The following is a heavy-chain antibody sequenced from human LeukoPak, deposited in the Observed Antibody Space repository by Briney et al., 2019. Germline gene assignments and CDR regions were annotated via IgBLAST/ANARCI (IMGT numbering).Heavy chain of an antibody. J-gene: IGHJ4*02. Sequence: PGGSLRLSCAASGFTFTSYAMHWVRQAPCKGLEWVSVISYDGSNKYYADSVKGRFTISRDNSKNALYLQMNSLRAEDTAVYYCAKDGGSGYYSQYYFDYWGQGTLVTVSS. D-gene: IGHD3-22*01. CDR1: GFTFTSYA. CDR2: ISYDGSNK. V-gene: IGHV3-30-3*01. CDR3: AKDGGSGYYSQYYFDY.